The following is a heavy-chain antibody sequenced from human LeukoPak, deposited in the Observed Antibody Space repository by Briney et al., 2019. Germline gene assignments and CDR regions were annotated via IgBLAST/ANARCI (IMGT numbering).Heavy chain of an antibody. CDR1: GFTVISYE. CDR2: ISSSSSAI. J-gene: IGHJ4*02. Sequence: GGSLRLSCAASGFTVISYEMNWVRQAPGKGLEWISYISSSSSAIYYADSLKGRFTISRDNAKNSLYLQINSLRDEDTAMYYCARVSAPGTSGWYFGYWGQGTLVTVSS. V-gene: IGHV3-48*03. CDR3: ARVSAPGTSGWYFGY. D-gene: IGHD6-19*01.